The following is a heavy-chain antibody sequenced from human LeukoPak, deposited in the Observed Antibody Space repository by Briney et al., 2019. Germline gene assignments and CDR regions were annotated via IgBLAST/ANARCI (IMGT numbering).Heavy chain of an antibody. CDR1: GGSISGYY. CDR2: IYYSGST. CDR3: ARQTGYGLVSFDF. V-gene: IGHV4-59*08. D-gene: IGHD3-10*01. Sequence: SETLSLTCTVSGGSISGYYWNWIRQPPGKGLEWIGYIYYSGSTNYNPSLKSRVTISLDTSKNQFSPKLSSVTAADTAVYYCARQTGYGLVSFDFWGQGTLVTVSS. J-gene: IGHJ4*02.